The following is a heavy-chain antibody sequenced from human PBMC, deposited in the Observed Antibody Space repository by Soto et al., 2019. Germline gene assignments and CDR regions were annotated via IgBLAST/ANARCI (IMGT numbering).Heavy chain of an antibody. CDR1: GFSFSTYG. Sequence: PGGSLRLSCAASGFSFSTYGMSWVRQAPGKGLEWVSGISGRGDSTYNADSVKGRFTISRDNSKNTVYLQMNKLRAEDTAVYYCSKGTRSSAWLLDYWGQGSLVIVSS. V-gene: IGHV3-23*01. D-gene: IGHD6-19*01. J-gene: IGHJ4*02. CDR3: SKGTRSSAWLLDY. CDR2: ISGRGDST.